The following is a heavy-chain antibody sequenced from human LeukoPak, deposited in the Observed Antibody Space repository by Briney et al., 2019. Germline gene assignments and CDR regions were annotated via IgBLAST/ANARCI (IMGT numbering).Heavy chain of an antibody. CDR2: ISGSNSYI. Sequence: PGGSLRLSCAASGFTFNSYSMNWVRQAPGKGLEWVSSISGSNSYIYYADSVKGRFTISRDNAKNSLYLQMNSLRAEDTAVYYCARLSGYGSGSYYVDYWGQGTLVTVSS. V-gene: IGHV3-21*01. CDR1: GFTFNSYS. CDR3: ARLSGYGSGSYYVDY. D-gene: IGHD3-10*01. J-gene: IGHJ4*02.